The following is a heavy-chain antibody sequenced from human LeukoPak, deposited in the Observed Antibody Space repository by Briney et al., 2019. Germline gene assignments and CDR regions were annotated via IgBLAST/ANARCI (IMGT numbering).Heavy chain of an antibody. J-gene: IGHJ3*02. V-gene: IGHV4-30-2*01. CDR3: ARGQGYYDILTGYYNDAFDI. CDR1: GGSISSGGYS. Sequence: SQTLSLTCAVSGGSISSGGYSWSWIRQPPGKGLEWIGYIYHSGSTYYNPSLKSRVAISVGRSKNQFSLKLSSVTAADTAVYYCARGQGYYDILTGYYNDAFDIWGQGTMVTVSS. CDR2: IYHSGST. D-gene: IGHD3-9*01.